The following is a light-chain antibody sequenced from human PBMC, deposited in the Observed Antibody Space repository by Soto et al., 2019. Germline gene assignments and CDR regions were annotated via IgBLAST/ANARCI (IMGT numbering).Light chain of an antibody. J-gene: IGKJ1*01. CDR1: QSVSNNY. CDR2: GAS. V-gene: IGKV3-20*01. CDR3: QQYDNSAWT. Sequence: EIVVSTSSCSLSLSPGERATLSCMASQSVSNNYLAWYQQKPGQAPRLLIYGASSRATGIPDRFSGSGSGTDFTLTISRLEPEDFAVYYCQQYDNSAWTFGQGTKVDI.